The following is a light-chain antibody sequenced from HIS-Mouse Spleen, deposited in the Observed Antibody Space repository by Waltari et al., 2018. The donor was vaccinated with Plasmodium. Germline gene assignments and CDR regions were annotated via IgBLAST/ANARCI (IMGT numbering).Light chain of an antibody. Sequence: QSALTQPPSASGSPGQSVTISCTGTSSDVGGYNYVSGYQQHPDKAPKLMIYEVRQRPPGSPDRFSGSKSGNTASLTVSGLQAEDEADYYCSSYAGSNNLVFGGGTKLTVL. CDR3: SSYAGSNNLV. CDR1: SSDVGGYNY. V-gene: IGLV2-8*01. J-gene: IGLJ2*01. CDR2: EVR.